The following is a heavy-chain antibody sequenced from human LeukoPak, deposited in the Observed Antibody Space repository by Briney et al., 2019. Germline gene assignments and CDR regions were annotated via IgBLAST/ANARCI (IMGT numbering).Heavy chain of an antibody. V-gene: IGHV3-30*18. CDR1: GFTFSSYG. Sequence: GRSLRLSCAASGFTFSSYGMHWVRQAPGKGLEWVAVISYDESNKYYADSVRGRFTTSRDNSKNTLYLQMNILRAEDTAVYYCAKVAYCTGGSCYGGGFDYWGQGTLVTVSS. J-gene: IGHJ4*02. CDR2: ISYDESNK. D-gene: IGHD2-15*01. CDR3: AKVAYCTGGSCYGGGFDY.